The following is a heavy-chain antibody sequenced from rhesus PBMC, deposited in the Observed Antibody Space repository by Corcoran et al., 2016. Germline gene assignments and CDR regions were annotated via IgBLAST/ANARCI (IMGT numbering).Heavy chain of an antibody. CDR2: ISESGGTL. CDR3: TSAREYTYFDY. J-gene: IGHJ4*01. CDR1: GFTFSSYV. Sequence: DVQLVESGGGLVKPGGSLRLSCVASGFTFSSYVMHWVRQAPGKGLEGVSVISESGGTLSSAASVKGRFTISRDNAKNSLFLQMNSLGAEDTAVYYCTSAREYTYFDYWGQGVLVTVSS. D-gene: IGHD4-23*01. V-gene: IGHV3S26*01.